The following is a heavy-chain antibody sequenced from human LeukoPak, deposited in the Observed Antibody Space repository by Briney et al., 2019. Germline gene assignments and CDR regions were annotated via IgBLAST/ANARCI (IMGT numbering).Heavy chain of an antibody. CDR1: GYTFTNYW. J-gene: IGHJ4*02. Sequence: GESLKISCKASGYTFTNYWIGWVRQMPGKGLEWMGIIYPGDSDTRYSPSFQGQVTISADKSISTAYLQWNTLKASDTAMFYCARQAATAYDYFDYWGQGTLVTVSS. CDR2: IYPGDSDT. D-gene: IGHD6-13*01. V-gene: IGHV5-51*01. CDR3: ARQAATAYDYFDY.